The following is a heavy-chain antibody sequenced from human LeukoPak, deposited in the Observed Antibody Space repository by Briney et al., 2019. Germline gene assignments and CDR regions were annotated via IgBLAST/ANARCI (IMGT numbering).Heavy chain of an antibody. Sequence: GGSLRLSCATSGFSFYNAWMNWVRQAPGKGLEWVGRIRSNSDGGTIDYAAPVKGRFTLSRDDSKDTLYLQMNSLQTEDTAVYYCATDFYDSTWGQGTLVTVSS. V-gene: IGHV3-15*07. CDR1: GFSFYNAW. CDR2: IRSNSDGGTI. J-gene: IGHJ5*02. CDR3: ATDFYDST. D-gene: IGHD3-22*01.